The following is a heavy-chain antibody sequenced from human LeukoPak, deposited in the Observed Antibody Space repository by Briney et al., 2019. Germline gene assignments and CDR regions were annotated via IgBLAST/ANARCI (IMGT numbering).Heavy chain of an antibody. J-gene: IGHJ4*02. CDR2: IYYSGST. Sequence: SETLSLTCTVSGGSISSSSYYWDWIRQPPGKGLEWIGSIYYSGSTYYNPSLKSRVTISVDTSKNQFSLKLSSVTAADTAVYYCARENGYCSGGSCYPPDWGQGTLVTVSS. CDR1: GGSISSSSYY. CDR3: ARENGYCSGGSCYPPD. V-gene: IGHV4-39*07. D-gene: IGHD2-15*01.